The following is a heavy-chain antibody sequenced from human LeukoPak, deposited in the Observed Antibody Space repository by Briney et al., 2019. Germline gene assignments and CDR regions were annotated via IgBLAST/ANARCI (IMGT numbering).Heavy chain of an antibody. D-gene: IGHD3-22*01. CDR2: IYHSGST. CDR3: AREDDSSGYYPVNWFDP. Sequence: PSETLSLTCTVSGYSISSGYYWGWIRQPPGKGLEGIGSIYHSGSTYYTRSLKSRVTISVATSKNQFSLKLSSVTAADPAVYYCAREDDSSGYYPVNWFDPWGQGTLVTVSS. CDR1: GYSISSGYY. V-gene: IGHV4-38-2*02. J-gene: IGHJ5*02.